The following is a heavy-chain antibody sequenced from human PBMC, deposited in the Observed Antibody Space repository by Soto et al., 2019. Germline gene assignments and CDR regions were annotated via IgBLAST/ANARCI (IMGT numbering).Heavy chain of an antibody. V-gene: IGHV5-51*01. CDR3: ARRGSGYGAFDI. CDR1: GYTFTTST. D-gene: IGHD5-12*01. CDR2: INPYDSKT. Sequence: GESLKISCKTSGYTFTTSTIGWVRQMPGKGLEWMGIINPYDSKTTYSPSFQGQVTISVDKSISTAYLHWSSLKASDTAMYYCARRGSGYGAFDIWGQGTMVTVSS. J-gene: IGHJ3*02.